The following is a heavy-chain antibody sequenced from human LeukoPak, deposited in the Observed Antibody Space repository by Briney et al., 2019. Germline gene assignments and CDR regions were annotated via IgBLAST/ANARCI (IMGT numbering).Heavy chain of an antibody. CDR3: AREDTAMGYSGIDY. CDR2: IIPILGTA. D-gene: IGHD5-18*01. V-gene: IGHV1-69*06. J-gene: IGHJ4*02. Sequence: EASVKVSCKASGGTFSSYAISWVRQAPGQGLEWMGGIIPILGTANYAQKFQGRVTITADKSTSTAYMELSSLRSEDTAVYYCAREDTAMGYSGIDYWGQGTLVTVSS. CDR1: GGTFSSYA.